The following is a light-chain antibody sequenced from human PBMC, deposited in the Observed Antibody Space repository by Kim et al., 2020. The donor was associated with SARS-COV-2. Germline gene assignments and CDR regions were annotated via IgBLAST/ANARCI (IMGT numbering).Light chain of an antibody. CDR1: SSDVGRYKY. CDR3: SSYASSRSYV. CDR2: DVS. J-gene: IGLJ1*01. Sequence: QSALTQPASVSGSPGQSITISCTGTSSDVGRYKYVSWYQQHPGKAPKLMIYDVSERPSGVSNRFSGSKSGNTASLTISGLRAEDEANYYCSSYASSRSYVFGTGTKVTVL. V-gene: IGLV2-14*01.